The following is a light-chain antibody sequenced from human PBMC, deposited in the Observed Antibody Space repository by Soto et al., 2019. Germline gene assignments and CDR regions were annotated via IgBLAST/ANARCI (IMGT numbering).Light chain of an antibody. V-gene: IGKV3-11*01. Sequence: EVVLTQSPATLSLSPGERATLSCRASQSVTRYLAWYQQKPGQAPRLLIYDASNRATGIPARFSGSGSGTDFTLTIRSLEPEDFGVYYCQQRSNWPPVTFGGGTKVDSK. CDR2: DAS. J-gene: IGKJ4*01. CDR1: QSVTRY. CDR3: QQRSNWPPVT.